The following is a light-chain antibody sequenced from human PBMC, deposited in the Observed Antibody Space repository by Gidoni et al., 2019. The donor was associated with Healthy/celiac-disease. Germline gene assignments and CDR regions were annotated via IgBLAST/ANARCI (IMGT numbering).Light chain of an antibody. Sequence: QSALTQPASVSVSPGQSITISCTGTSSDIGGYNYVSWYQQHPGNAPRLIIYDVTNRPSGVSNRFSGSKSGNTASLTISGLQTEDEADYYCSSYTSSSTYVFGTGTKVTVL. CDR3: SSYTSSSTYV. V-gene: IGLV2-14*03. CDR1: SSDIGGYNY. CDR2: DVT. J-gene: IGLJ1*01.